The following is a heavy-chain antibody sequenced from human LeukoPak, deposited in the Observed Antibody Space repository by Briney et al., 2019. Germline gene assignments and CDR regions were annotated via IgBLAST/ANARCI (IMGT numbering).Heavy chain of an antibody. V-gene: IGHV3-21*01. D-gene: IGHD1-20*01. Sequence: GGSLRLSCAASGFPFNSYTMNWVRQAPGKGLEWVSSITTSSNYIYYADSVKGRFTVSRDNAKNSLYLQMNNLRPEDTAVYYCARHRYYLDFWGQGTLVAVSS. CDR3: ARHRYYLDF. CDR1: GFPFNSYT. J-gene: IGHJ4*02. CDR2: ITTSSNYI.